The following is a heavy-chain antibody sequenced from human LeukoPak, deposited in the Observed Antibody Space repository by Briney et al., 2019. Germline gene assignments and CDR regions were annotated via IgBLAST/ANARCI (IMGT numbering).Heavy chain of an antibody. V-gene: IGHV3-30*04. CDR1: GFTFSSYA. Sequence: PGRSLRLSCAASGFTFSSYAMHWVRQAPGKGLEWVAVISYDGSNKYYADSVKGRFTISRDNSKNTLYLQMNSLRAEDTAVYYCARDGYSSGWYGRFDYWGQGTLVTVSS. CDR2: ISYDGSNK. CDR3: ARDGYSSGWYGRFDY. J-gene: IGHJ4*02. D-gene: IGHD6-19*01.